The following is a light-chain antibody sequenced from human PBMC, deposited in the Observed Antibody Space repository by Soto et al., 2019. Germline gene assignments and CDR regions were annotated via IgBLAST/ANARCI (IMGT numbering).Light chain of an antibody. CDR1: SSDVGGYNY. Sequence: QSALTQPASVSGSPGQSITISWTGTSSDVGGYNYVSWYQQHPGKAPKLMIYDVSNRPSGVSNRFSGSKSGNTASLTISGLQAEDEADYYYSSYTSSSPWVFGGGTKLTVL. V-gene: IGLV2-14*01. CDR3: SSYTSSSPWV. J-gene: IGLJ3*02. CDR2: DVS.